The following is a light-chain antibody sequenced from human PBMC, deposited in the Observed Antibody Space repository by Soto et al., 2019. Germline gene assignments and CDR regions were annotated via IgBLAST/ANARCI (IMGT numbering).Light chain of an antibody. Sequence: QSALTHPAPVSGSPGQSITISRTGTSSDVGAHNFVSWHQQHPGTAPKLMIYNVYDRPSGISYRFSGSKSGNTASLTISGLQGEDEADYYCSAYTVSRTYVFGTGTKVTVL. CDR1: SSDVGAHNF. J-gene: IGLJ1*01. CDR2: NVY. CDR3: SAYTVSRTYV. V-gene: IGLV2-14*03.